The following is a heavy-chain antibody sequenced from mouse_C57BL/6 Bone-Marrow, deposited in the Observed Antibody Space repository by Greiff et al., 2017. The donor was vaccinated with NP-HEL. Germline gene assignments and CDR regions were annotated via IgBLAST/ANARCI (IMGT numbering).Heavy chain of an antibody. CDR3: ARKSYDGTAWFAY. D-gene: IGHD1-1*01. V-gene: IGHV1-19*01. CDR1: GYTFTDYY. J-gene: IGHJ3*01. Sequence: EVQLQQSGPVLVKPGASVKMSCKASGYTFTDYYMNWVKQSHGKSLEWIGVINPYNGGTSYNQKFKGKATLTVDKSSSTAYMELNSLTSEDSAVYYCARKSYDGTAWFAYWGQGTLVTVSA. CDR2: INPYNGGT.